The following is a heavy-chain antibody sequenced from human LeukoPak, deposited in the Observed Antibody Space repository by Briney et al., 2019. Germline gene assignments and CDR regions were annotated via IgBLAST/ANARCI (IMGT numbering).Heavy chain of an antibody. CDR1: GYTFTSYY. J-gene: IGHJ4*02. Sequence: ASVKVSCKASGYTFTSYYMHWVRQAPGQGLEWMGIINPSGGSTSYAQKFQGRVTMTRDMSTSTVYMELSSLRSEDTAVYYCASGYCANGVCYHLFDYWGQGTLVTASS. CDR3: ASGYCANGVCYHLFDY. V-gene: IGHV1-46*01. D-gene: IGHD2-8*01. CDR2: INPSGGST.